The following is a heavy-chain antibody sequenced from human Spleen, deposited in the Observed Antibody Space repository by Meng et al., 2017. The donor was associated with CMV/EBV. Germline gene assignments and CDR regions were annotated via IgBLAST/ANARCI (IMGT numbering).Heavy chain of an antibody. CDR2: IYYSGST. CDR1: GYSISSTNW. J-gene: IGHJ4*02. CDR3: ARNVPGTSAYYD. V-gene: IGHV4-28*01. Sequence: QVPLQESGPGLVKPSDTPALTWACSGYSISSTNWWGWIRQPPGKGLEWIGYIYYSGSTSYNPSLKSRVTMSVDTSKNQFSLNLNSVTAVDTAVYYCARNVPGTSAYYDWGQGTLVTVSS. D-gene: IGHD3-22*01.